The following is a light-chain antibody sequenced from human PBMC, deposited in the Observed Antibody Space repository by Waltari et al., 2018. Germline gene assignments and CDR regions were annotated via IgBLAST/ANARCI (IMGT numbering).Light chain of an antibody. J-gene: IGLJ3*02. V-gene: IGLV1-40*01. Sequence: QSVLTQPPSVSGAPGQRVTISCTGSSSTIGAGHDVHWYQHLPGSAPKLLLYGNTIRPPGVPVRSSGSMSVTSGSLAITGLRAEDEADYYCQSYDSSLSGRVFGGGTKVTVL. CDR3: QSYDSSLSGRV. CDR1: SSTIGAGHD. CDR2: GNT.